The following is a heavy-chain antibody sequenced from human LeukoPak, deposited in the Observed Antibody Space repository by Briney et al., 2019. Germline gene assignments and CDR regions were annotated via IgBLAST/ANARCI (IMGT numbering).Heavy chain of an antibody. CDR1: GFTFSSYS. Sequence: GGSLRLSCAASGFTFSSYSMNWVRQAPGKGLEWVSYISSSSSSTIYYADSVKGRFTISRDNSKNTLYLQMNSLRAEDMAVYYCARDGEYYYGSGSYSYYYYGMDVWGQGTTVTVSS. CDR2: ISSSSSSTI. V-gene: IGHV3-48*01. J-gene: IGHJ6*02. D-gene: IGHD3-10*01. CDR3: ARDGEYYYGSGSYSYYYYGMDV.